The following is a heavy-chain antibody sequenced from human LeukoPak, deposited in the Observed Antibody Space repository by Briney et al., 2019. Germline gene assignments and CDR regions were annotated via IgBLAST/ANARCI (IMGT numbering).Heavy chain of an antibody. CDR1: GGSISSYY. Sequence: SETLSLTCSVSGGSISSYYWNWIRQPPGKGLEWIGYFYNSRTSNYNPTLKSRVTISVDTSKNQFSLKLNSVTAADTAVYYCAGVEPATKWGVDYGGQGILVTVS. V-gene: IGHV4-59*01. CDR3: AGVEPATKWGVDY. J-gene: IGHJ4*02. D-gene: IGHD2-2*01. CDR2: FYNSRTS.